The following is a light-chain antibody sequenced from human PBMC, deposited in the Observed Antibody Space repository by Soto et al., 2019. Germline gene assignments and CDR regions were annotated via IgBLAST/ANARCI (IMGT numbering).Light chain of an antibody. CDR2: AAS. V-gene: IGKV1-27*01. CDR3: QQNYSPPPIT. CDR1: QDIGNF. Sequence: ILMTQSPSSLSAFVGDRVTITCRASQDIGNFLAWYQQKPGKVPKLLIYAASTLQSGVPSRFSGSGSGTDFTFTISSLQPEDIATYYCQQNYSPPPITFGQGTRLA. J-gene: IGKJ5*01.